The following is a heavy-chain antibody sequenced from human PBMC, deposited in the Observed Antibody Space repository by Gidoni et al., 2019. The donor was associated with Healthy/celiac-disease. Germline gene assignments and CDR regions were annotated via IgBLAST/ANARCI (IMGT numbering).Heavy chain of an antibody. CDR2: INHSGST. V-gene: IGHV4-34*01. Sequence: QVQLQQWGAGLLKPSETLSLTCAVYGGSFSGYYWSWIRQPPGKGLEWIGEINHSGSTNYNPSLKSRVTISVDTSKNQFSLKLSSVTAADTAVYYCASYYDSSGPKRNGMDVWGQGTTVTVSS. CDR3: ASYYDSSGPKRNGMDV. D-gene: IGHD3-22*01. CDR1: GGSFSGYY. J-gene: IGHJ6*02.